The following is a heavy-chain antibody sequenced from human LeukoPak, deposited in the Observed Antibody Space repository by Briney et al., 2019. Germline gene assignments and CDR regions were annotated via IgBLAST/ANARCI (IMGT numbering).Heavy chain of an antibody. V-gene: IGHV3-9*01. CDR3: AKDKQGGDYYDSSGPFDY. Sequence: GGSLRLSCAASGFTFDDYAMHWVRQAPGKGLERVSGISWSSGSIAYADSVKGRFTISRDNAKNSLYLQMNSLRAEDTALYYCAKDKQGGDYYDSSGPFDYWGQGTLVTVSS. CDR1: GFTFDDYA. CDR2: ISWSSGSI. J-gene: IGHJ4*02. D-gene: IGHD3-22*01.